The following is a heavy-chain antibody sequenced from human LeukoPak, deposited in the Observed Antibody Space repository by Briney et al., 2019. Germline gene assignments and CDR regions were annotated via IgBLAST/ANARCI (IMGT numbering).Heavy chain of an antibody. CDR2: ISGSGGTT. D-gene: IGHD1-26*01. Sequence: GGSLRLSCAASGFTFSSYAMTWVRQAPGKGLEWVSAISGSGGTTYYADSVKGRFTISRDNSKNTLYLQMNSLRAEDTAVYYCARDPTGIVGATGELDYWGRGTLVTVSS. CDR3: ARDPTGIVGATGELDY. V-gene: IGHV3-23*01. J-gene: IGHJ4*02. CDR1: GFTFSSYA.